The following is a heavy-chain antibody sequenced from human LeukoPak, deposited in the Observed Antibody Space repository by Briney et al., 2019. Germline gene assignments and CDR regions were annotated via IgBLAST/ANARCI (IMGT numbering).Heavy chain of an antibody. CDR3: ARRPGYSSSSRIYFDS. CDR2: INHSGST. J-gene: IGHJ4*02. D-gene: IGHD6-6*01. V-gene: IGHV4-34*01. Sequence: SETLSLTCAVSGDSFSGFYWTWIRQPAGKGLEWIGEINHSGSTKYNPSLKSRVTISIDTSKNQFSLKLSSVTAADTAVYYCARRPGYSSSSRIYFDSWDQGTLVTVSS. CDR1: GDSFSGFY.